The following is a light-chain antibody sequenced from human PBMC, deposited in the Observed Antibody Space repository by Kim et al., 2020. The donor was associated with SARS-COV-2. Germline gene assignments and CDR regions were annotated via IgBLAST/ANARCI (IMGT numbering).Light chain of an antibody. Sequence: QAGLTQPPSVSKGLRQTATLTCTGNSNNVGNQGAAWLQQHQGHPPKLLSYRNNNRPSGISERLSASRSGNTASLTITGLQPEDEADYYCSACDSSLSAWVFGGGTKLTVL. CDR3: SACDSSLSAWV. J-gene: IGLJ3*02. CDR2: RNN. CDR1: SNNVGNQG. V-gene: IGLV10-54*01.